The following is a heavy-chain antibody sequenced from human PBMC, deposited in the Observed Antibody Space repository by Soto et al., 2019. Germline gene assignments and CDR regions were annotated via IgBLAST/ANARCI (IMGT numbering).Heavy chain of an antibody. CDR1: GFSLGSYW. Sequence: EAQLVESGGGLVKPGGSLRLSCEASGFSLGSYWMTWVRQAPGKGLEWVANIKKYGSRTSYLDSVRGRFTISRDNVGNSLSLQMDSLRAEDTGLYFCARDVSPGTSTLYLDAFDIWGQGTMVTVSS. CDR3: ARDVSPGTSTLYLDAFDI. J-gene: IGHJ3*02. CDR2: IKKYGSRT. D-gene: IGHD2-8*01. V-gene: IGHV3-7*05.